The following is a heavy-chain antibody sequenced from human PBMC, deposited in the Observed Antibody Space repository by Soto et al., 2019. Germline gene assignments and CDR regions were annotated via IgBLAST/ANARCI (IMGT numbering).Heavy chain of an antibody. V-gene: IGHV4-59*01. CDR2: IYYSGST. CDR1: GGSISSYY. J-gene: IGHJ5*02. D-gene: IGHD6-19*01. Sequence: LSLTCTVSGGSISSYYWSWIRQPPGKGLEWIGYIYYSGSTNYNPSLKSRVTISVDTSKNQFSLKLSSVTAADTAVYYCAREADSSGWYGAWFDPWGQGTLVTVSS. CDR3: AREADSSGWYGAWFDP.